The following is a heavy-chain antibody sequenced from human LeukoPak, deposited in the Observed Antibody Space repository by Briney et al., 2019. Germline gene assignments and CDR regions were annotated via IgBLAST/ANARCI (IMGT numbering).Heavy chain of an antibody. Sequence: GGSLRLSCAASGFTVTSNYMSWVRQTPGQGRLEWVSVIYTDGRTFYTGSVTGRFTISRDNSKNTLYLQMNSLSAEDTAVYYCARGQIYGTGSYFFDHWGQGTLVTVSS. J-gene: IGHJ4*02. V-gene: IGHV3-66*01. CDR3: ARGQIYGTGSYFFDH. CDR2: IYTDGRT. D-gene: IGHD3-10*01. CDR1: GFTVTSNY.